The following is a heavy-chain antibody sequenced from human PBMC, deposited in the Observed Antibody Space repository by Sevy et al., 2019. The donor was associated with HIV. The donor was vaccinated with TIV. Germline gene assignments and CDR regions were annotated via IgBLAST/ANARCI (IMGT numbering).Heavy chain of an antibody. CDR1: GISFSSYG. D-gene: IGHD2-21*01. V-gene: IGHV3-30*02. CDR3: VKEGGGEGGDH. J-gene: IGHJ4*02. CDR2: IQYDGSNK. Sequence: GESLKISCAASGISFSSYGMHWVRQAPGKGLEWMSYIQYDGSNKDYADSVKGRFTISRDNSKNTLYLQMNSLRVEDTAVFYCVKEGGGEGGDHWGQGTLVTVSS.